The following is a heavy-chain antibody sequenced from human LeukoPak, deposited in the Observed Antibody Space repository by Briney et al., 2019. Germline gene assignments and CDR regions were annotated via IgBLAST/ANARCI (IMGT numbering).Heavy chain of an antibody. CDR3: ARYITMVRGASWFDP. CDR1: GYTFTNSD. J-gene: IGHJ5*02. V-gene: IGHV1-8*01. Sequence: ASVKVSCTASGYTFTNSDINWVRQAAGQGLEWMGWMNPDSGITGYARNFQGRVTMTRNTSISTAYMELSSLRSEDTAVYYCARYITMVRGASWFDPWGQGTLVTVSS. CDR2: MNPDSGIT. D-gene: IGHD3-10*01.